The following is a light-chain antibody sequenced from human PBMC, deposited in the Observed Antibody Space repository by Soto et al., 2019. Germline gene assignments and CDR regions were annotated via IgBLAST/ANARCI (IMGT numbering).Light chain of an antibody. J-gene: IGLJ1*01. CDR3: GSWDSSLGAYV. Sequence: QSALTQPPSVSAAPGQKVTISCSGSSSNIGGNSVSWYQQLPGTAPKLLIYDDNKRPSGIPDRFSGSKSGTSATLGINGFQTGDEAAYYCGSWDSSLGAYVFGTGTKVTVL. V-gene: IGLV1-51*01. CDR1: SSNIGGNS. CDR2: DDN.